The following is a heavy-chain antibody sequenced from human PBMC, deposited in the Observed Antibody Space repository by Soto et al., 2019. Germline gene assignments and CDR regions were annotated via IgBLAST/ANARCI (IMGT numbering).Heavy chain of an antibody. CDR1: GGTFSSYA. CDR2: IIPIFGTA. CDR3: ARARGPSSGYYPYWFDP. J-gene: IGHJ5*02. V-gene: IGHV1-69*12. Sequence: QVQLVQSGAEVKKPGSSVKVSCKASGGTFSSYAVTWVRQAPGQGLEWMGGIIPIFGTANYAQKFQGRVTITADESTSTAYMELSSLRPEDTAVYYCARARGPSSGYYPYWFDPWGQGTLVTVSS. D-gene: IGHD3-22*01.